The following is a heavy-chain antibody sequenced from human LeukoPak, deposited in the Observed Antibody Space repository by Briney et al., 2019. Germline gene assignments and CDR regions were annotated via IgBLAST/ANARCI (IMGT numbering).Heavy chain of an antibody. Sequence: GGSLRLSCAASGFTFSSYGMHWVRQAPGKGLEWVAVISYDGSNKYYADSVKGRFTISRDNSKNTLYLQMNSLRAEDTAVYYCARDLKGYCSGGSCRALDYWGQGTLVTVSS. V-gene: IGHV3-30*19. J-gene: IGHJ4*02. D-gene: IGHD2-15*01. CDR2: ISYDGSNK. CDR3: ARDLKGYCSGGSCRALDY. CDR1: GFTFSSYG.